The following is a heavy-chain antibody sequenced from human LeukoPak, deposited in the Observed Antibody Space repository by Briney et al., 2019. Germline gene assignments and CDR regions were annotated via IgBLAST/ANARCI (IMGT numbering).Heavy chain of an antibody. D-gene: IGHD3-10*01. CDR2: ISGSGGST. J-gene: IGHJ3*02. V-gene: IGHV3-23*01. Sequence: GGSLRLSCAASGFTFSSYAMSWVRQAPGKGLEWVSAISGSGGSTYYADSVKGRCTISRDNSKTPLYLQMNSLRAEDTAVYYCASRGRAFDIWGQGTMVTVSS. CDR1: GFTFSSYA. CDR3: ASRGRAFDI.